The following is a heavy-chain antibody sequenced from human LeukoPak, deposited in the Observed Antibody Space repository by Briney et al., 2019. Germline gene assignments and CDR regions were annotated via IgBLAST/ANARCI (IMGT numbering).Heavy chain of an antibody. CDR1: GGSISSYY. CDR3: ARDDSVDAFDI. Sequence: SETLSLTCTVSGGSISSYYWSWIRQPPGTGLEWIGYIYYSGSTNYNPSLKSRVTISVDTSKNQFSLKLSSVTAADTAVYYCARDDSVDAFDIWGQGTMVTVSS. J-gene: IGHJ3*02. CDR2: IYYSGST. D-gene: IGHD2-21*01. V-gene: IGHV4-59*01.